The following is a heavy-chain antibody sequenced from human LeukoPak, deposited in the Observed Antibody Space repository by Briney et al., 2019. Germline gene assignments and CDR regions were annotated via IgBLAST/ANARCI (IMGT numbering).Heavy chain of an antibody. CDR1: GFTFSSYS. Sequence: GGSLRLSCAASGFTFSSYSMNWVRQAPGKGLEWVSAISGSGGSTYYADSVKGRFTISRDNSKNTLYLQMNSLRAEDTAVYYCAKSVVRGVIPVYWGQGTLVTVSS. V-gene: IGHV3-23*01. J-gene: IGHJ4*02. CDR2: ISGSGGST. D-gene: IGHD3-10*01. CDR3: AKSVVRGVIPVY.